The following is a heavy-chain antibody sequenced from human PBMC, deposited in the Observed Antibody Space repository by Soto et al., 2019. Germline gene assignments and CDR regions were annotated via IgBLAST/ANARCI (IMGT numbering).Heavy chain of an antibody. Sequence: QVQLVQSGAEVKKPGSSVKVSCKASGGTFSSYSINWVRQAPGQGLEWKGEIIPIFGTANYAQKFQGRVTITADESTSTDYMELSSLRSEDTDVYYCARDGGRNSGGIDYWGQGMLVTVSS. D-gene: IGHD1-26*01. CDR3: ARDGGRNSGGIDY. CDR1: GGTFSSYS. J-gene: IGHJ4*02. V-gene: IGHV1-69*01. CDR2: IIPIFGTA.